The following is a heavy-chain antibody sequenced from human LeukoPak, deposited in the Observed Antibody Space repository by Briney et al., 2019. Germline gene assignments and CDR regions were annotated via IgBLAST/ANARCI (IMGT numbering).Heavy chain of an antibody. V-gene: IGHV6-1*01. CDR3: ARSPSQDFWSGYYTDY. Sequence: SQTLPLTCAISGDSVSSNSAAWNWIRQSPSRGLEWPGRTYYRSKWYNDYAVSVKSRITINPDTSKNQFSLQLNSVTPEDTAVYYCARSPSQDFWSGYYTDYWGQGTLVTVSS. J-gene: IGHJ4*02. D-gene: IGHD3-3*01. CDR1: GDSVSSNSAA. CDR2: TYYRSKWYN.